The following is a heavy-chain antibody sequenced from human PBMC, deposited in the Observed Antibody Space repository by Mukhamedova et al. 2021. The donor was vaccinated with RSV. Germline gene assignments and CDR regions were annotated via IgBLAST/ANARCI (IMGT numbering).Heavy chain of an antibody. D-gene: IGHD6-6*01. CDR2: IYPGDSDT. Sequence: GRQMPGKGLEWMGIIYPGDSDTRYSPSFQGQVTISADKSISTAYLQWSSLKASDTAMYYCARETGGQLVRGVVDGMDVWGQGTTV. CDR3: ARETGGQLVRGVVDGMDV. V-gene: IGHV5-51*01. J-gene: IGHJ6*02.